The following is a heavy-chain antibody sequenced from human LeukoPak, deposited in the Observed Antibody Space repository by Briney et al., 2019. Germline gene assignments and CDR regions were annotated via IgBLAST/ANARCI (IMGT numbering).Heavy chain of an antibody. CDR2: IYTSGST. Sequence: SETLSPTCTVSGGSISSYYWSWIRQPAGKGLEWIGRIYTSGSTNYNPSLKSRVTMSVDTSKNQFSLKLSSVTAADTAVYYCAGYDFWSGYSSGAFDIWGQGTMVTVSS. CDR3: AGYDFWSGYSSGAFDI. D-gene: IGHD3-3*01. CDR1: GGSISSYY. J-gene: IGHJ3*02. V-gene: IGHV4-4*07.